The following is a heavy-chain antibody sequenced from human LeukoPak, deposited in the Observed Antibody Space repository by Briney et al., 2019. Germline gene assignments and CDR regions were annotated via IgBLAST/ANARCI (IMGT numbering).Heavy chain of an antibody. J-gene: IGHJ6*02. CDR1: GYTFTSYY. CDR3: ARDPRSIAAAGAYYYYGMDV. D-gene: IGHD6-13*01. CDR2: INPSGGST. Sequence: ASVKVSCKASGYTFTSYYMHWVRQAPGQGLEWMGIINPSGGSTSYAQKFQGRVTMTRDTSTSTVYMELSSLRSEDTAVYYCARDPRSIAAAGAYYYYGMDVWGQGTTVTVSS. V-gene: IGHV1-46*01.